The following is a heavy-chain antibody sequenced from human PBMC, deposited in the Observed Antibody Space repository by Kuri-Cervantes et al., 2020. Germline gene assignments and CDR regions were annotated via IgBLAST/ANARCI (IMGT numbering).Heavy chain of an antibody. Sequence: GGSLRLSCAASGFTFDDYGMSWVRQAPGKGLEWVGRIENKANGHITRYAASVKDRFNIARDNSKNLLFLQMNSLKTEDTAVYYCTATDSSGWYYYYYYMDVWGKGTTVTVSS. V-gene: IGHV3-72*01. CDR3: TATDSSGWYYYYYYMDV. J-gene: IGHJ6*03. CDR1: GFTFDDYG. CDR2: IENKANGHIT. D-gene: IGHD6-19*01.